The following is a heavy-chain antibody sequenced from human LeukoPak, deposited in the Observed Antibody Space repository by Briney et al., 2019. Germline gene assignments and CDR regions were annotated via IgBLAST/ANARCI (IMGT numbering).Heavy chain of an antibody. D-gene: IGHD3-10*01. J-gene: IGHJ5*02. V-gene: IGHV4-59*12. Sequence: SETLSLTCTVSGGSISGYYWTWIRQPPGKGLEWIGQIYYTGSTNYNPALQSRLTISIDTSKNQFSLKLMSVTAADTAVYYCARDSGTTGEVKFDPWGQGTLVTVSS. CDR3: ARDSGTTGEVKFDP. CDR1: GGSISGYY. CDR2: IYYTGST.